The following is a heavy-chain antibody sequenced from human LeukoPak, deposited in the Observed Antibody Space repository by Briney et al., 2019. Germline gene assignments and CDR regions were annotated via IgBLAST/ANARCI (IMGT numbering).Heavy chain of an antibody. CDR1: GYSITSDD. J-gene: IGHJ3*02. CDR3: ARADHNYWNAFDI. Sequence: ASVKVSCKASGYSITSDDINWVRQATGQGLEWMGWMNPNSGNKGYAQKFQGRFSITRDTSTNTAYMELSSLRSEDTAVYYCARADHNYWNAFDIWGQGTLATVSS. D-gene: IGHD1-1*01. CDR2: MNPNSGNK. V-gene: IGHV1-8*03.